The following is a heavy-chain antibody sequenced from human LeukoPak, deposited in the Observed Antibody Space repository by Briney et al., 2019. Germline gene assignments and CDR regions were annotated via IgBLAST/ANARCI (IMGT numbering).Heavy chain of an antibody. V-gene: IGHV3-23*01. CDR3: AKYGDYDYYYYGMDV. CDR2: ISGSGGST. Sequence: GGSLRLSCAASGFTFSSYAMSWVRQAPGKGLEWVSAISGSGGSTYYADSVKGRFTISRDNSKNTLYLQMNSLRAEDTAVYYCAKYGDYDYYYYGMDVWGQGTTATVSS. D-gene: IGHD4-17*01. CDR1: GFTFSSYA. J-gene: IGHJ6*02.